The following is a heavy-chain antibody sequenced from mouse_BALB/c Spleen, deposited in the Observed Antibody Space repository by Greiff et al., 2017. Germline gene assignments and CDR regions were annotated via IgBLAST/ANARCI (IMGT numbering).Heavy chain of an antibody. V-gene: IGHV1-4*02. CDR2: INPSSGYT. J-gene: IGHJ3*01. D-gene: IGHD2-14*01. Sequence: QVQLQQSAAELARPGASVKMSCKASGYTFTSYTMHWVKQRPGQGLEWIGYINPSSGYTEYNQKFKDKTTLTADKSSSTAYMQLSSLTSEDSAVYYCARLVGYRYDGFAYWGQGTLVTVSA. CDR1: GYTFTSYT. CDR3: ARLVGYRYDGFAY.